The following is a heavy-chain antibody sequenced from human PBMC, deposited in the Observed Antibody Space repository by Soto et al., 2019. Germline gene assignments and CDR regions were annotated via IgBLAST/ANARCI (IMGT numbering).Heavy chain of an antibody. CDR1: GFTFSSYA. V-gene: IGHV3-23*01. Sequence: GGSLSLSCAASGFTFSSYAVSWVRQAPGKGLDWVSGISSSSRRTYYADSVRGRFTISRDNSKNTLYLQMDTLRAEDTAVYYCATGAAFYYDTSRFWGQGTLVTVSS. J-gene: IGHJ4*02. CDR3: ATGAAFYYDTSRF. CDR2: ISSSSRRT. D-gene: IGHD3-22*01.